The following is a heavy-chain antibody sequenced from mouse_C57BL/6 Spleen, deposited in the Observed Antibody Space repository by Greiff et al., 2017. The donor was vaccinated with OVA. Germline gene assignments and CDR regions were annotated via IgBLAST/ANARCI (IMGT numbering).Heavy chain of an antibody. CDR1: GFTFSSYG. CDR3: ARQEGKGFDY. J-gene: IGHJ2*01. V-gene: IGHV5-6*01. D-gene: IGHD1-3*01. CDR2: ISSGGSYT. Sequence: EVQLQESGGDLVKPGGSLKLSCAASGFTFSSYGMSWVRQTPDKRLEWVATISSGGSYTYYPDSVKGRFTISRDNAKNTLYLQMSSLKSEDTAMYYCARQEGKGFDYWGQGTTLTVSS.